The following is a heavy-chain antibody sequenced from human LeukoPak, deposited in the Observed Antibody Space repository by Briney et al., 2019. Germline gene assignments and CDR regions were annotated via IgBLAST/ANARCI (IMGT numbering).Heavy chain of an antibody. CDR3: ARGDDSSGYYYAHYYYYMDV. J-gene: IGHJ6*03. CDR2: INPNSGGT. Sequence: ASVRVSCKAPGYTFTGYYMHWVRQAPGQGLEWMGWINPNSGGTNYAQKFQGRVTMTRDTSISTAYMELSRLRSDDTAVYYCARGDDSSGYYYAHYYYYMDVWGKGTTVTVSS. D-gene: IGHD3-22*01. CDR1: GYTFTGYY. V-gene: IGHV1-2*02.